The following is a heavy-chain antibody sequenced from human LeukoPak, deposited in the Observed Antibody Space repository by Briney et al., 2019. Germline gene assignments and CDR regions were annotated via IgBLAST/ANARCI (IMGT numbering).Heavy chain of an antibody. CDR2: IIPIFGTA. V-gene: IGHV1-69*01. CDR1: GGTFSSYA. CDR3: ARPNIAAAGPFDP. Sequence: ASVKVSCKASGGTFSSYAISWVRQAPGQGLEWMGGIIPIFGTANYAQKFQGRVTITADESTSTAYMELSSLRSEDTAVYYCARPNIAAAGPFDPWGQGTLVTVSS. D-gene: IGHD6-13*01. J-gene: IGHJ5*02.